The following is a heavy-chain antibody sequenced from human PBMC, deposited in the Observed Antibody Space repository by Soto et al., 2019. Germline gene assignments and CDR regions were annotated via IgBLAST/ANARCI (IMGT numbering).Heavy chain of an antibody. CDR3: AKDSISYNGIYDAFDV. J-gene: IGHJ3*01. CDR1: GFTFSNYA. CDR2: IGGGDDI. D-gene: IGHD3-3*02. V-gene: IGHV3-23*01. Sequence: GGSLRLSWEASGFTFSNYAMACVRQTPGEGPEWVSTIGGGDDIFYAESVQGRFIISRDDSRSTMYLQMDNLRVEDTAIYFCAKDSISYNGIYDAFDVWGQGTVVTVSS.